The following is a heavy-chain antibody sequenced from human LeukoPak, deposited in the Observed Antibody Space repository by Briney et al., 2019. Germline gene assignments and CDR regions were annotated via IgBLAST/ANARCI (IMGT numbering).Heavy chain of an antibody. J-gene: IGHJ3*02. CDR1: GGSIRSYY. CDR3: AREAPSGQDAFDI. V-gene: IGHV4-59*01. CDR2: ISYSGST. Sequence: SETLSLTCTVSGGSIRSYYWNWIRMPPGKGMEYIGFISYSGSTNYNPSLKSRVTISIDTSKNQFSLKLSYVTAADTAVYYCAREAPSGQDAFDIWGQGTMVTVSS. D-gene: IGHD3-10*01.